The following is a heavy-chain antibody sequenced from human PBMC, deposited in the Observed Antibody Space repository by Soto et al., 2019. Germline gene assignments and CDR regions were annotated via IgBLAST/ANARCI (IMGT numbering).Heavy chain of an antibody. D-gene: IGHD6-13*01. CDR1: NGSITDYY. J-gene: IGHJ3*02. V-gene: IGHV4-59*01. CDR3: ARGVLEAAASKPFDI. Sequence: HVQLQESGPGLVKPSETLSLTCTVSNGSITDYYWTWIRQPPGKGLDWIGYSYYSGTSHYSPSLKSPATISVDTSTNQFSRKLSSVTAADTAVYYCARGVLEAAASKPFDIWGQGTMVTVSS. CDR2: SYYSGTS.